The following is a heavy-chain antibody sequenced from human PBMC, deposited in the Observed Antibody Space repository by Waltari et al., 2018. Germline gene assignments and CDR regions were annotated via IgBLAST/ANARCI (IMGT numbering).Heavy chain of an antibody. CDR3: AKDEILSSGGLDY. CDR1: GVTFSSYA. Sequence: EVQLLESGGGLAQPGGSLRLSCAASGVTFSSYAISWVRQAPGKGLEWVSVIYSGGSTYYADSVKGRFTISRDNSKNTLYLQMNSLRAEDTAVYYCAKDEILSSGGLDYWGQGTLVTVSS. V-gene: IGHV3-23*03. CDR2: IYSGGST. D-gene: IGHD3-10*01. J-gene: IGHJ4*02.